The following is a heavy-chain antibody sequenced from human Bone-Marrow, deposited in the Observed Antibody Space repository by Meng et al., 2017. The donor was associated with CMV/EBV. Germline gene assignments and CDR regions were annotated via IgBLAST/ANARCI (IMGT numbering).Heavy chain of an antibody. J-gene: IGHJ4*02. CDR3: ARDPVGYCSSTSCPDY. D-gene: IGHD2-2*01. V-gene: IGHV3-23*01. Sequence: CASSEFTISSYAMSWVRQAPGKGLEWVSAISGSGGSTYYADSVKGRFTISRDNSKNTLYLQMNSLRAEDTAVYYCARDPVGYCSSTSCPDYWGQGTLVTFSS. CDR1: EFTISSYA. CDR2: ISGSGGST.